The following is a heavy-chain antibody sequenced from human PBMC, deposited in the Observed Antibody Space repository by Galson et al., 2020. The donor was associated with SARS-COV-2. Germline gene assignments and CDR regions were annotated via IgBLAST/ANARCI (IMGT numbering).Heavy chain of an antibody. CDR2: ISRRGEGT. D-gene: IGHD1-26*01. CDR3: AKDPGYSYGTYFDN. J-gene: IGHJ4*02. V-gene: IGHV3-23*01. Sequence: GESLKISCEVSGFTFSNYDMSWVRQAPGKGLEWVSSISRRGEGTYYADSVRGRFTISRDNSKNILSLQMTSLRADDSALYYCAKDPGYSYGTYFDNWGQGTLVTVSS. CDR1: GFTFSNYD.